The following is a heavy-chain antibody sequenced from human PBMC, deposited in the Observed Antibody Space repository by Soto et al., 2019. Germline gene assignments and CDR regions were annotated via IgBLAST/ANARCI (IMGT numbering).Heavy chain of an antibody. D-gene: IGHD2-2*01. J-gene: IGHJ6*02. Sequence: EVQLVESGGGLVQPGGSLRLSCAASGFTFSSYWMSWVRQAPGKGLEWVANIKQDGSEKYYVDSVKGRFTIFRDNAKNSLYLQMNSLRAEDTAVYYCARVVVPVRVRYYYYYGMDVWGQGTTVTVSS. CDR2: IKQDGSEK. CDR3: ARVVVPVRVRYYYYYGMDV. V-gene: IGHV3-7*03. CDR1: GFTFSSYW.